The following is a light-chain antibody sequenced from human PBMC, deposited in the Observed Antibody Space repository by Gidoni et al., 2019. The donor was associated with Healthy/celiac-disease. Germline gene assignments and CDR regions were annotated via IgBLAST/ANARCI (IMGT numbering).Light chain of an antibody. J-gene: IGKJ1*01. CDR2: AAS. CDR1: QGISNY. V-gene: IGKV1-27*01. Sequence: IQLTQSSSSLTASVGDRVTITCRASQGISNYLAWYQQKPGKVPKLLIYAASTLQSGVPSRFSGSGSGTDFTLTISSLQPEDVATYYCQKYNSAPPWTFGQXTKVEIK. CDR3: QKYNSAPPWT.